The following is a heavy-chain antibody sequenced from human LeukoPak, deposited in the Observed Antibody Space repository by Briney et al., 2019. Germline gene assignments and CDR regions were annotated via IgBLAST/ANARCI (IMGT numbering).Heavy chain of an antibody. CDR3: ARDMGSGYSVDY. J-gene: IGHJ4*02. D-gene: IGHD3-3*01. V-gene: IGHV3-30-3*01. CDR2: ISYDGSNK. CDR1: GFTFSSYA. Sequence: PGRSLRLSCAASGFTFSSYAMHWVRQAPGKGLEWVAVISYDGSNKYYADSVKGRFTISRDNSKNPLYLQMNSLRAEATAVYYCARDMGSGYSVDYWGQGTLVIVSS.